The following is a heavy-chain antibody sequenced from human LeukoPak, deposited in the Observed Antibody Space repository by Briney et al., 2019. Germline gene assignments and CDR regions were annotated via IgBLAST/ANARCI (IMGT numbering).Heavy chain of an antibody. J-gene: IGHJ4*02. V-gene: IGHV1-46*03. CDR1: GDTFTSDY. D-gene: IGHD3-9*01. CDR3: ARVHSSLRYFDWLYHGGGYFDY. Sequence: ASVKVSCMPPGDTFTSDYMHWVRQAPGQGVEWMGIIIPSGGSTSYARKFQGRVTMTRDTSTNTDYMELSSLRSEDTAVYYCARVHSSLRYFDWLYHGGGYFDYWGQGTLVTVSS. CDR2: IIPSGGST.